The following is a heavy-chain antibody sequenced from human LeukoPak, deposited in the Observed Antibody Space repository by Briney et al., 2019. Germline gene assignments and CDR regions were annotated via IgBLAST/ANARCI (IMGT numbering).Heavy chain of an antibody. Sequence: ASVKVSRKASGYTFTGYYMHWVRQAPGQGLEWMGWINPNSGGTNYAQKFQGRVTMTRDTSISTAYMELSRLRSDDTAVYYCAREGIAAAGIQHWGQGTLVTVPS. CDR2: INPNSGGT. V-gene: IGHV1-2*02. D-gene: IGHD6-13*01. J-gene: IGHJ1*01. CDR1: GYTFTGYY. CDR3: AREGIAAAGIQH.